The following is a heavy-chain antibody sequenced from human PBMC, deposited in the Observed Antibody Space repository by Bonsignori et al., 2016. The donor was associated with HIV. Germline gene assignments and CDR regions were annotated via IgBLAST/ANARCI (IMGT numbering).Heavy chain of an antibody. J-gene: IGHJ6*03. CDR2: VYWDNDK. V-gene: IGHV2-5*04. Sequence: SGPTLVKPTQTLTLTCNFSGFSLSTSGVGVVWIRQPPGKALEWLALVYWDNDKQYSPSLRGRLIITKDTPKNQVVLTLTNMDPADTGTYYCVYQYCSGGGCNSYMDVWGKGTTVTVSS. CDR3: VYQYCSGGGCNSYMDV. CDR1: GFSLSTSGVG. D-gene: IGHD2-15*01.